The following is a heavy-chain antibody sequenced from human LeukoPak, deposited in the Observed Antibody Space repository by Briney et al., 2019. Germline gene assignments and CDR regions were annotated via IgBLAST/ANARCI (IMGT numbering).Heavy chain of an antibody. CDR3: ARYYDSSGGPFDY. Sequence: GGSLRLSCAASGFSFDEYGMSWVRQAPGKGLEWVSGINWNGATTNYAGSVKGRFTISRDNAKNSLYLQVNSLRAEDTAFYYCARYYDSSGGPFDYWGQGALVSVSS. V-gene: IGHV3-20*04. D-gene: IGHD3-22*01. CDR1: GFSFDEYG. CDR2: INWNGATT. J-gene: IGHJ4*02.